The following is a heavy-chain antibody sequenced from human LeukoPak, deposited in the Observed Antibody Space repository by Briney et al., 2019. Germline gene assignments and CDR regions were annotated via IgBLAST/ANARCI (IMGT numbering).Heavy chain of an antibody. CDR3: AKNARFGELLSCFDP. J-gene: IGHJ5*02. V-gene: IGHV3-23*01. Sequence: PGGSLRLSCAASGFTFSSYVMSWGGQAPGKGLEWVSGISGSGGNTDYADSVMGRFTISRDNSKNTLYLQMNSLRAEDTAVYYCAKNARFGELLSCFDPWGQGTLVTVSS. D-gene: IGHD3-10*01. CDR2: ISGSGGNT. CDR1: GFTFSSYV.